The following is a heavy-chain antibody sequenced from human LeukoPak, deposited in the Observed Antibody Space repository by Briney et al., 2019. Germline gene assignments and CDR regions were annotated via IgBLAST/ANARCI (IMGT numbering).Heavy chain of an antibody. CDR1: GGSISSGDYY. CDR3: ARDVRRITIFGVVIKAFDI. D-gene: IGHD3-3*01. CDR2: IYYSGST. J-gene: IGHJ3*02. Sequence: PSETLSLTCTVSGGSISSGDYYWSWIRQPPGKGLEWIGYIYYSGSTYFNPSLKSRVTISVDTSKNQFSLKLGSVTAADTAVYYCARDVRRITIFGVVIKAFDIWGQGTMVTVSS. V-gene: IGHV4-30-4*08.